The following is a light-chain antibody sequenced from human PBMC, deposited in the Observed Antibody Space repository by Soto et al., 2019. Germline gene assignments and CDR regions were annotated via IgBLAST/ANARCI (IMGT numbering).Light chain of an antibody. Sequence: IVMTQSPATLSVSPGERATLSCRASQSVGSSLAWYQQKPGQAPRLLIYAASTRATGLPARFSGSGSGTEFTLTISSLQSEDFAVYYCQQYNNWPRTFGQGTKVEIK. J-gene: IGKJ1*01. CDR2: AAS. CDR3: QQYNNWPRT. V-gene: IGKV3-15*01. CDR1: QSVGSS.